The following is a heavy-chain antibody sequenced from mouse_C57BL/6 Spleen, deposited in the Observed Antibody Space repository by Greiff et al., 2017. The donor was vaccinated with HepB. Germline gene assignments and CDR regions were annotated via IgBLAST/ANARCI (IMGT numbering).Heavy chain of an antibody. CDR3: ARNDDFIYAMDY. CDR1: GYAFTNYL. J-gene: IGHJ4*01. V-gene: IGHV1-54*01. D-gene: IGHD2-4*01. CDR2: INPGSGGT. Sequence: VQLQQSGAELVRPGTSVKVSCKASGYAFTNYLIEWVKQRPGQGLEWIGVINPGSGGTNYNEKFKGKATLTADKSSSTAYMQLSSLTSEDSAVYFCARNDDFIYAMDYWGQGTSVTVSS.